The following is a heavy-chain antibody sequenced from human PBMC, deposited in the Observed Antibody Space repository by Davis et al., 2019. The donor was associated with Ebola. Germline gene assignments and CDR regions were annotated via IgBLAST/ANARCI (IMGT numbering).Heavy chain of an antibody. CDR1: GFTFSSYS. D-gene: IGHD3-3*01. Sequence: GESLKISCAASGFTFSSYSMNWVRQAPGKGLEWVSYISSSSSTIYYADSVKGRFTISRDNAKNSLYLQMNSLRDEDTAVYYCARGAAYDFWSGYNLYWGQGTLVTVSS. CDR2: ISSSSSTI. CDR3: ARGAAYDFWSGYNLY. V-gene: IGHV3-48*02. J-gene: IGHJ4*02.